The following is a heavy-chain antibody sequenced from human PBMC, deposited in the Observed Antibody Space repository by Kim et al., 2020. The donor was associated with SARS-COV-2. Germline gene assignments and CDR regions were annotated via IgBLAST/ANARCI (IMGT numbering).Heavy chain of an antibody. CDR1: GYSFTNYE. Sequence: ASVKVSCKTSGYSFTNYEINWVRQVPGQGLEWMGWMNPKNGHTGSSEKFQDRVAMTRDTSISTAYMALSSLTSEDTAVYYCARGSYYSDSCDYWGRGTLV. V-gene: IGHV1-8*01. CDR3: ARGSYYSDSCDY. CDR2: MNPKNGHT. D-gene: IGHD3-22*01. J-gene: IGHJ4*02.